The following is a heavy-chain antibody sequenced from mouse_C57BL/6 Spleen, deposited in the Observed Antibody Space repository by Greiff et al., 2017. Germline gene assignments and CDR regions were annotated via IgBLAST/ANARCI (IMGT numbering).Heavy chain of an antibody. CDR2: INPSNGGT. Sequence: QVQLQQSGTELVKPGASVKLSCKASGYTFTSYWMHWVKQRPGQGLEWIGNINPSNGGTNYNEKFKSKATLTVDKSSSTAYMQLSSLTSEDSAVYYCARGGDYYGSSYDYAMDYWGQGTSVTVSS. CDR1: GYTFTSYW. D-gene: IGHD1-1*01. V-gene: IGHV1-53*01. J-gene: IGHJ4*01. CDR3: ARGGDYYGSSYDYAMDY.